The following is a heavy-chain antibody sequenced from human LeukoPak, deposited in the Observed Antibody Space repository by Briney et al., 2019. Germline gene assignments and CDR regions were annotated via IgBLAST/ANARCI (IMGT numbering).Heavy chain of an antibody. V-gene: IGHV1-46*01. CDR3: ARDLGYYDSSGYYGY. Sequence: ASVKVSCKASGYTFTSYYMHWVRQAPGQGLEWMGIINPSGGSTSYAQKFQGRVTMTRDMSTSTVYMELSSLRSEDTAVYYCARDLGYYDSSGYYGYWGQGTLVTVSS. CDR2: INPSGGST. CDR1: GYTFTSYY. D-gene: IGHD3-22*01. J-gene: IGHJ4*02.